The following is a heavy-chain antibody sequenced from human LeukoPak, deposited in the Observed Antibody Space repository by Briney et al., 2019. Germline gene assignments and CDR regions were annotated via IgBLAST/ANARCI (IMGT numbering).Heavy chain of an antibody. V-gene: IGHV1-69*13. CDR2: IIPIFGTA. D-gene: IGHD3-22*01. J-gene: IGHJ4*02. Sequence: SVTVSCKASGGTFSSYAISWVRQAPGQGLEWMGGIIPIFGTANYAQKFQGRVTITADESTSTAYMELSSLRSEDTAVYYCARAKVVVITDGFDYWGQGTLVTVSS. CDR1: GGTFSSYA. CDR3: ARAKVVVITDGFDY.